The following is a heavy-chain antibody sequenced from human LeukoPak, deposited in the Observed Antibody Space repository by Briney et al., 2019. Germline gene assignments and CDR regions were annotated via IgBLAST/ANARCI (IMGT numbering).Heavy chain of an antibody. J-gene: IGHJ5*02. CDR3: ARDWGPRSPRNWFDP. V-gene: IGHV3-11*05. CDR1: GFTFSDYY. Sequence: NPGGSLRLSCAASGFTFSDYYMSWIRQAPGKGLEWVSYISSSSSYTNYADSVKGRFTISRDNAKNPLYLQMNSLRAEDTAVYYCARDWGPRSPRNWFDPWGQGTLVTVSS. D-gene: IGHD3-16*01. CDR2: ISSSSSYT.